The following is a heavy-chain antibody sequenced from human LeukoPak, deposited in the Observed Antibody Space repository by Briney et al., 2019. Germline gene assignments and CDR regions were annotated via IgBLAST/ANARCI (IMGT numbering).Heavy chain of an antibody. D-gene: IGHD1-1*01. V-gene: IGHV4-4*07. CDR2: IYTSGST. Sequence: PSETLSLTCTVSGGSISSYYWSWIRQPAGKGLEWIGRIYTSGSTNYNPSLKSRVTMSVDTSKNQFSLKLSSVTAADTAVYYCARDQSGSSPWVYYYYYMDVWGKGTTVTVSS. CDR1: GGSISSYY. CDR3: ARDQSGSSPWVYYYYYMDV. J-gene: IGHJ6*03.